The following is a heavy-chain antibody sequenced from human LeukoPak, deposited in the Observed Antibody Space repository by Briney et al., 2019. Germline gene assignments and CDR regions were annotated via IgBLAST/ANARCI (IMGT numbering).Heavy chain of an antibody. J-gene: IGHJ4*02. CDR1: GLTFTDFA. CDR2: ISPSGGSS. V-gene: IGHV3-23*01. Sequence: GGSLRLSCEASGLTFTDFAINWVRQAPGKGPEWVSAISPSGGSSFYADSVKGGFTISRDNSKNTLYMQMNSRRADETALYYCAKVETSYYDSSGYYPFDSWGQGTLVTVSS. D-gene: IGHD3-22*01. CDR3: AKVETSYYDSSGYYPFDS.